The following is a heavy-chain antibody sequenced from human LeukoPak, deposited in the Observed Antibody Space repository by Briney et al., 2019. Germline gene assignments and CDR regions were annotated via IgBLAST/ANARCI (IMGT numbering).Heavy chain of an antibody. V-gene: IGHV1-2*02. Sequence: ASVKVSCKASGYTFTGYYMHWVRQAPGQGLEWMGWINPNSGGTNYAQKFQGRVTMTRDTSISTAYMELGRLRSDDTAVYYCARDYGGSYYFDYWGQGTLVTVSS. CDR2: INPNSGGT. CDR1: GYTFTGYY. CDR3: ARDYGGSYYFDY. D-gene: IGHD1-26*01. J-gene: IGHJ4*02.